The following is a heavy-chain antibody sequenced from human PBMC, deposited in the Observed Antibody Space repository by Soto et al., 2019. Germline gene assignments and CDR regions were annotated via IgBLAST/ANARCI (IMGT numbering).Heavy chain of an antibody. Sequence: PGGSLRLSCAASGFTFSSYAMSWVRQAPGKGLEWVSAISGSGGSTYYADPVKGRFTISRDNSKNTLYLQMNSLRAEDTAVYYCASLGGRQDEISWFDPWGQGTLVTVSS. CDR3: ASLGGRQDEISWFDP. CDR1: GFTFSSYA. J-gene: IGHJ5*02. CDR2: ISGSGGST. V-gene: IGHV3-23*01. D-gene: IGHD3-10*01.